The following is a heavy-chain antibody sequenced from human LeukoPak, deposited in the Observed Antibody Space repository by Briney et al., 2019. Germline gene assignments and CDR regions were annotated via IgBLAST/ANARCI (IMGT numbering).Heavy chain of an antibody. CDR3: ARDGRFPPEVLPRYFDS. CDR2: IYTSGST. J-gene: IGHJ4*02. V-gene: IGHV4-4*07. Sequence: SETLSLTCTVSGGSISSYYWSWIRQPAGKGLEWIGRIYTSGSTNYNPSLKSRVTMSVDTSKNQFSLKLSSVTAADTAVYYCARDGRFPPEVLPRYFDSWGQGTLVTVSS. CDR1: GGSISSYY. D-gene: IGHD1-14*01.